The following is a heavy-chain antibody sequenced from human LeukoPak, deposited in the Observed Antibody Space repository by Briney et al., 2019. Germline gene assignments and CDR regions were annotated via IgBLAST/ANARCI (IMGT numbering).Heavy chain of an antibody. Sequence: GGSLRLSCAASGFTFSDYNMNWVRQAPGKGLEWVSYITDSGNTIHYADSVKGRFTISRDNAKNSLYLQMNSLRAEDTAAYYCARSIGLTGGGVDVWGQGTTVTVSS. J-gene: IGHJ6*02. CDR1: GFTFSDYN. D-gene: IGHD3-9*01. CDR2: ITDSGNTI. V-gene: IGHV3-11*01. CDR3: ARSIGLTGGGVDV.